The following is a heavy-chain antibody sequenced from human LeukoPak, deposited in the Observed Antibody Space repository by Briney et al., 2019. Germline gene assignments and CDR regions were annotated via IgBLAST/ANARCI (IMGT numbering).Heavy chain of an antibody. CDR2: ISYDGSNK. CDR1: GFTFSSYA. Sequence: GRSLRLSCAASGFTFSSYAMHWVRQAPGKGLEWVAVISYDGSNKYYADSVKGRFTISRDNSKNTLYLQMNSLRAEDTAVYYCARVRTSSGWLFLFDYWGQGTLVTVSS. J-gene: IGHJ4*02. V-gene: IGHV3-30*14. D-gene: IGHD6-19*01. CDR3: ARVRTSSGWLFLFDY.